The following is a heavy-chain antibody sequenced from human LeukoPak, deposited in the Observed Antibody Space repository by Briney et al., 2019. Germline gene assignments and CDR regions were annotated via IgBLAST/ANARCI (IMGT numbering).Heavy chain of an antibody. CDR1: GFIFSVYS. J-gene: IGHJ4*02. CDR3: TRGPTLIGVAGTWPLDY. D-gene: IGHD6-19*01. Sequence: GGSLRLSCAASGFIFSVYSMHWLRQAPGKGLEWVSSISSGYTYKYFADSVKGRFTISRDNAKNSLYLQMNSLRTEDSAVYYCTRGPTLIGVAGTWPLDYWGQGTLVTVSS. CDR2: ISSGYTYK. V-gene: IGHV3-21*06.